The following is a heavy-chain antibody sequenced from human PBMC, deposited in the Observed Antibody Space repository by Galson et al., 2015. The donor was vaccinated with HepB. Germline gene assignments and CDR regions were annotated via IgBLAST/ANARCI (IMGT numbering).Heavy chain of an antibody. V-gene: IGHV1-18*04. CDR2: ISAYNGNT. CDR1: GYTFTSYG. CDR3: ARDHPDIVVVPAASQGLYYYGMDV. Sequence: SVKVSCKASGYTFTSYGISWVRQAPGQGLEWMGWISAYNGNTNYAQKLQGRVTMTTDTSTSTAYMELRSLRSDDTAVYYCARDHPDIVVVPAASQGLYYYGMDVWGQGTTVTVSS. D-gene: IGHD2-2*01. J-gene: IGHJ6*02.